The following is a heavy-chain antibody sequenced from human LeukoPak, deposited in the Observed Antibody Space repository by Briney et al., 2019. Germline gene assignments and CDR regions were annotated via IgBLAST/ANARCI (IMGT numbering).Heavy chain of an antibody. V-gene: IGHV2-5*01. CDR1: GFSLNTSGVG. Sequence: KESGPTLVKPTQTLTLTCTFSGFSLNTSGVGVSWIRQPPGKALEWLALIYWTDDTRYSPSLKSRLTITKVTSKNQVDLTLTNMDPVDTATYYCVHRHSGIPAIWGQGTLVTVSS. D-gene: IGHD6-13*01. J-gene: IGHJ4*02. CDR3: VHRHSGIPAI. CDR2: IYWTDDT.